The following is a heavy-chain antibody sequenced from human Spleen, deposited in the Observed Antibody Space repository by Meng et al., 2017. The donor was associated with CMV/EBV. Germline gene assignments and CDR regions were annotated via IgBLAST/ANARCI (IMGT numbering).Heavy chain of an antibody. V-gene: IGHV4-4*02. CDR3: AKDGGATVTPLYYFDS. CDR2: MSHSGST. D-gene: IGHD4-17*01. CDR1: GGSVSSNNW. J-gene: IGHJ4*02. Sequence: SGGSVSSNNWWSWVRQPPGKGLEWIGGMSHSGSTNYNPSLKSRVTISVDKSRNQFSLKLSSVTAADTAVYYCAKDGGATVTPLYYFDSWGQGTLVTVSS.